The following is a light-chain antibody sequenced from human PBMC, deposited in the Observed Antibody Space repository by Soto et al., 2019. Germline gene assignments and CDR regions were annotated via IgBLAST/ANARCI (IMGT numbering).Light chain of an antibody. CDR1: QSVTSSH. Sequence: EIVLTQTPGTLSLSPGERATLSCRASQSVTSSHLAWYQQKPGQAPRLLIYGASTRATGIPARFSGSGSDTDFSLNLRRLDPEDFAMYYCLLYFSPDRYTFGPGTKVQIK. J-gene: IGKJ2*01. CDR2: GAS. V-gene: IGKV3-20*01. CDR3: LLYFSPDRYT.